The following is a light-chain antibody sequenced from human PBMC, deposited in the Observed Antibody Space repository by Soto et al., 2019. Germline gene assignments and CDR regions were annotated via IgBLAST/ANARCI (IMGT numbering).Light chain of an antibody. CDR1: QLISSW. V-gene: IGKV1-12*01. J-gene: IGKJ4*01. Sequence: DIQMTQSPSSLAASVGDRVTITCRASQLISSWLVWYQQKPGHAPKLLIYAASNLPSGVPSRFSGRASGTEFTLPVSSLQPEDFATYYCQQASTFPFPFGGGTEVQIK. CDR3: QQASTFPFP. CDR2: AAS.